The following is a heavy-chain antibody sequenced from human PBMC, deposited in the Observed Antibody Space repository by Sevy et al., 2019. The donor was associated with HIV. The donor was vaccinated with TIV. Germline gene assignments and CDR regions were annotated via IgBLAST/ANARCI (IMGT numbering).Heavy chain of an antibody. D-gene: IGHD5-12*01. Sequence: SETLSLTCAVSGYSISSGYYWGWIRQPPGKGLEWFGSIYHSGSTYYNPSLKSRVTISVDTSKNQFSLKLSSVTAADTAVYYCARSDHSGGGLDYWGQGTLVTVSS. J-gene: IGHJ4*02. CDR1: GYSISSGYY. CDR3: ARSDHSGGGLDY. CDR2: IYHSGST. V-gene: IGHV4-38-2*01.